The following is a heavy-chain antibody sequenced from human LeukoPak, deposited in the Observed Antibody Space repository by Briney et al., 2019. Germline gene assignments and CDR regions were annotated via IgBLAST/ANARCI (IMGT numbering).Heavy chain of an antibody. CDR3: ARDPPSFQH. CDR1: GFTFSSYN. J-gene: IGHJ1*01. CDR2: ISVGSGYI. Sequence: GGSLRLSCAASGFTFSSYNMNWVRQAPGKGLEWVSSISVGSGYIYYADSVKGRFTISRDNARNSLYLQMNNLRAEDTAVYYCARDPPSFQHWGQGTLVTVSS. V-gene: IGHV3-21*01.